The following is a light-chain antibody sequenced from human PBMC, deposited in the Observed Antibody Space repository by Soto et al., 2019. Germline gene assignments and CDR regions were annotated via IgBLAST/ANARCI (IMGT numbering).Light chain of an antibody. CDR1: QSVSSY. J-gene: IGKJ4*01. CDR2: DAS. Sequence: EIVLTQSPATLSLSPGERATLSCRASQSVSSYLAWYQQKPGQAPRLLIYDASNRATGIPARFSGCGSGTDFTLTISSLEAEDFAVYYCQQRSNWPLFGGGTKVEIK. CDR3: QQRSNWPL. V-gene: IGKV3-11*01.